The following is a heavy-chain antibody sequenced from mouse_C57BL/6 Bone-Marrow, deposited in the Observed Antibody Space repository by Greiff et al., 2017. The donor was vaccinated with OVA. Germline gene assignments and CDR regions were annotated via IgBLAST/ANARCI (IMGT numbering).Heavy chain of an antibody. V-gene: IGHV1-4*01. J-gene: IGHJ3*01. D-gene: IGHD2-2*01. CDR1: GYTFTSYT. CDR2: INPSSGNT. CDR3: ARRKGLRREFAY. Sequence: VQLQQSGAELARPGASVKMSCKASGYTFTSYTMHWVKQRPGQGLEWIGYINPSSGNTKYNQKFKDKATLTADKSSSTAYMQLSSLTSEDSAVYYCARRKGLRREFAYWGQGTLVTVSA.